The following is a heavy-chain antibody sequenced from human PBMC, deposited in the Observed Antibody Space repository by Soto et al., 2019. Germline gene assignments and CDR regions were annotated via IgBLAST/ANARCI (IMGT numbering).Heavy chain of an antibody. V-gene: IGHV3-15*01. Sequence: GGSLRLSCAASGFTFSNAWMSWVRQVPGKGLEWVGRIKSKTDGGTTDYAAPVKGTFTISRDDSKITLYMQMNSLKTEDTAVYYCTTAPRSSSSPAYYYYGMDVWGQGTTVTVSS. J-gene: IGHJ6*02. CDR1: GFTFSNAW. CDR3: TTAPRSSSSPAYYYYGMDV. D-gene: IGHD6-6*01. CDR2: IKSKTDGGTT.